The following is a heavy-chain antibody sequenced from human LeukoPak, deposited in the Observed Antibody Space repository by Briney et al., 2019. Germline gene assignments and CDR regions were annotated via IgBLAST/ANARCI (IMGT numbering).Heavy chain of an antibody. J-gene: IGHJ4*02. V-gene: IGHV3-48*01. CDR2: ISSSSDSI. CDR1: GFTFSTYG. Sequence: PGGSLRLSCAASGFTFSTYGMTWVRQAPGKGLEWISYISSSSDSIKYADSVKGRFTISRDNSKNTLYLQMNSLRAEDTAVYYCARDSSPSDSSGWHFDYWGQGTLVTVSS. D-gene: IGHD6-19*01. CDR3: ARDSSPSDSSGWHFDY.